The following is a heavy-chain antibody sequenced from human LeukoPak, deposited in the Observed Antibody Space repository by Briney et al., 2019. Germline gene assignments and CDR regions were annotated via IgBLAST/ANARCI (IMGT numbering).Heavy chain of an antibody. Sequence: KPSETLSLTCTVSGGSISSYYWSWIRQPPGKGLEWIGYIYYSGSTNYNPSLKSRVTISVETSKNQFSLKLSSVTAADTAVYYCARMVWNDDNWFDPWGQGTLVTVSS. CDR1: GGSISSYY. CDR2: IYYSGST. CDR3: ARMVWNDDNWFDP. V-gene: IGHV4-59*01. J-gene: IGHJ5*02. D-gene: IGHD1-1*01.